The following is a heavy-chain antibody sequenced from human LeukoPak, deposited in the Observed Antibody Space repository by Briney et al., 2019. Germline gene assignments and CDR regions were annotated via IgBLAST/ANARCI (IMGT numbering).Heavy chain of an antibody. CDR3: ARNHDSSGYTFDY. CDR1: GYTFTSNY. J-gene: IGHJ4*02. Sequence: ASVTVSCKASGYTFTSNYMHWVRQAPGQGLEWMGIINPSGGSTNYAQKFQGRVTMTSDTSTSTVYMELSSLRSEDTAVYYCARNHDSSGYTFDYWGQGTLVTVSS. V-gene: IGHV1-46*01. CDR2: INPSGGST. D-gene: IGHD3-22*01.